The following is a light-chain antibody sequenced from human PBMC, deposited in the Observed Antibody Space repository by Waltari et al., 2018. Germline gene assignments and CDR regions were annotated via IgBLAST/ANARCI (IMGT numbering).Light chain of an antibody. CDR2: YDS. J-gene: IGLJ1*01. CDR3: QVWDANNDPGV. V-gene: IGLV3-21*04. CDR1: KLGTKS. Sequence: SYVLTQPPSVSVAPGKTARITCGGTKLGTKSVHVYQQKPGQAPILVTSYDSDRPSGIPERFSGSNSGNTATLTISRVEAADEADYYCQVWDANNDPGVFGTGTEVTVL.